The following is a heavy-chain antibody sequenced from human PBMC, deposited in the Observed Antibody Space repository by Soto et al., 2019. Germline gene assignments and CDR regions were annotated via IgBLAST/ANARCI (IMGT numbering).Heavy chain of an antibody. J-gene: IGHJ4*02. CDR1: GFTFSSYW. D-gene: IGHD2-2*01. Sequence: GSLRLSCAASGFTFSSYWMSWVRQAPGKGLEWVANIKQDGSEKYYVGSVKGRFTISRDNAKNSLYLQMNSLRAEDTAVYYCARELNLGYCSSTSCASFDYWGQGTLVTVSS. V-gene: IGHV3-7*01. CDR3: ARELNLGYCSSTSCASFDY. CDR2: IKQDGSEK.